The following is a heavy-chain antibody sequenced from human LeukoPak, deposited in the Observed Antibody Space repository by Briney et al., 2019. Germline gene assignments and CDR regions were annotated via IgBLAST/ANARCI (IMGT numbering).Heavy chain of an antibody. CDR3: ARDVGVVVVAATPLYRTLYNWFDT. D-gene: IGHD2-15*01. V-gene: IGHV4-4*07. CDR1: GGSISSYY. CDR2: IYTSGST. Sequence: SETLSLTCTVCGGSISSYYLSWLRQPAGKGLEWIGRIYTSGSTNYNPSLKSRVTMSVDTTKNQFSLKLSSVTAADTAVYFWARDVGVVVVAATPLYRTLYNWFDTWGQGTLVTVSS. J-gene: IGHJ5*02.